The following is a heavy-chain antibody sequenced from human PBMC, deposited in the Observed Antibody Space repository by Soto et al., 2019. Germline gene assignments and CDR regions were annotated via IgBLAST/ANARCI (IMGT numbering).Heavy chain of an antibody. J-gene: IGHJ6*03. CDR3: ARDPSITLVRGDYCYYLDV. CDR1: GYTFTSYT. D-gene: IGHD3-10*01. CDR2: INAGNGNT. Sequence: QVQLVQSGAEVKKPGASVKVSCKASGYTFTSYTIHWVRQAPGQRLEWMGWINAGNGNTKYSQKFQGRVTITRDTSASTAYMELTSLRSEDTAVYYCARDPSITLVRGDYCYYLDVWGKGTTVTVSS. V-gene: IGHV1-3*01.